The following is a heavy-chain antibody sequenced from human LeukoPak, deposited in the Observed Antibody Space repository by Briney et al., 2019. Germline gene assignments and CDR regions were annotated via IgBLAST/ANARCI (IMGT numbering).Heavy chain of an antibody. Sequence: ASVKVSCKASGGTFSSYAISWVRQAPGQGLEWMGWINPNSGGTNYAQKFQGRVTMTRDTSISTAYMELSRLRSDDTAVYYCARASGAYGGGDYWGQGTLVTVSS. CDR1: GGTFSSYA. J-gene: IGHJ4*02. CDR2: INPNSGGT. D-gene: IGHD3-10*01. V-gene: IGHV1-2*02. CDR3: ARASGAYGGGDY.